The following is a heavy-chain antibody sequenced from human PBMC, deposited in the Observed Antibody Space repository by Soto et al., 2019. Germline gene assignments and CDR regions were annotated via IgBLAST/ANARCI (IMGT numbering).Heavy chain of an antibody. CDR1: GFTFSSYG. Sequence: QVQLVESGGGVVQPGRSLRLSCAASGFTFSSYGMHWVRQAPGKGLEWVAVIWYDGSNKYYADSVKGRFTISRDNSKNTLYLQMNSLRAEDTAVYYCARDVIVHGIDYWGQGTLVTVSS. CDR2: IWYDGSNK. D-gene: IGHD3-22*01. CDR3: ARDVIVHGIDY. V-gene: IGHV3-33*01. J-gene: IGHJ4*02.